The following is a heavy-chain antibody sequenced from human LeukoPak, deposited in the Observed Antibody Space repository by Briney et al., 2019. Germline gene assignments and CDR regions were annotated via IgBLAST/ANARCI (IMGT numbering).Heavy chain of an antibody. V-gene: IGHV4-59*08. J-gene: IGHJ4*02. CDR1: GGSICCYF. Sequence: SVPLYITCTDWGGSICCYFWSLIRPLPHQDLLWFVYLYYSGSTNYNPSLKSRVTISVDTSKNQFSLKLSSVTAADTAVYYCARHKGGLYGDPLYYFDYWGQGTLVTVSS. CDR3: ARHKGGLYGDPLYYFDY. CDR2: LYYSGST. D-gene: IGHD4-17*01.